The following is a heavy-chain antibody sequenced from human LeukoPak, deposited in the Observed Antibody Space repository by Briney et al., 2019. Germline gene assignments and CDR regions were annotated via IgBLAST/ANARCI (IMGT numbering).Heavy chain of an antibody. V-gene: IGHV4-59*01. CDR1: GGSISSYY. Sequence: SETLPLTCTVSGGSISSYYWSWIRQPPGKGLEWIGYISYSGSTNYNPPLKSRVAISVDTSKNQFSLKLSSVTAADTAVYYCARDRTTGEFDYWGQGTLVTVSS. CDR2: ISYSGST. D-gene: IGHD4-17*01. CDR3: ARDRTTGEFDY. J-gene: IGHJ4*02.